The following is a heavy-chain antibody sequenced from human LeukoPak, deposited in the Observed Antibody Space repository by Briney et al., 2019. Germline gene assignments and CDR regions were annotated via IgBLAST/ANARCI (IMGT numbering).Heavy chain of an antibody. D-gene: IGHD1-26*01. CDR1: GFIFGSYA. Sequence: GGSLRLSCEASGFIFGSYAMGWVRQAPGKGLEWVSGLSGLGYRTHYADSVRGRFIISRDNSKSSLFLQMNSLRVEDTAVYYCAKYGVGETYFGDYWGQGALVIVSS. CDR2: LSGLGYRT. J-gene: IGHJ4*02. CDR3: AKYGVGETYFGDY. V-gene: IGHV3-23*01.